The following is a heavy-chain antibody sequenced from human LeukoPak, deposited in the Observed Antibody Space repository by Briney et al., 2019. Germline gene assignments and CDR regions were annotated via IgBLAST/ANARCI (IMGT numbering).Heavy chain of an antibody. J-gene: IGHJ4*02. Sequence: PGGSLRLSCAASGFTYSPYWMSWVRQAPGKGLEWVANIKQDGSEKYYVDSVKGRFTISRDNAKNSLYLQMNSLRAEDTAVYYCASPQYSYGSFDYWGQGTLVTVSS. CDR2: IKQDGSEK. D-gene: IGHD5-18*01. CDR1: GFTYSPYW. V-gene: IGHV3-7*01. CDR3: ASPQYSYGSFDY.